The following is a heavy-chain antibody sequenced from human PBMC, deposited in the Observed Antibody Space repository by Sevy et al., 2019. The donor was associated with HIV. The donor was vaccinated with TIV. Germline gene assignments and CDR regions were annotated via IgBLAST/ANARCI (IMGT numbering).Heavy chain of an antibody. J-gene: IGHJ4*02. V-gene: IGHV3-74*01. CDR3: VAANSWEDY. CDR1: GYTFSNYW. Sequence: GGSLRLSCEGSGYTFSNYWMHWVRQAPGKGLEWVSRVNSDGGDTAYADSVKGRFTISRANVENTMSLQMNSLRAEDTGLYYCVAANSWEDYWGQGTQVTVSS. D-gene: IGHD6-13*01. CDR2: VNSDGGDT.